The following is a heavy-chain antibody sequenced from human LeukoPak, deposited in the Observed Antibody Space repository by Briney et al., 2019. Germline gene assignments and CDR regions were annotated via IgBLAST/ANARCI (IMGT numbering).Heavy chain of an antibody. CDR2: INPNSGGT. CDR3: ARPSSYSSSWLYFDY. Sequence: ASVKVSCKASGYTFTGYYMHWVRQAPGQGLEWMGWINPNSGGTNYAQKFRGRVTMTRDTSISTAYMELSRLRSDDTAVYYCARPSSYSSSWLYFDYWGQGTLVTVSS. V-gene: IGHV1-2*02. J-gene: IGHJ4*02. D-gene: IGHD6-13*01. CDR1: GYTFTGYY.